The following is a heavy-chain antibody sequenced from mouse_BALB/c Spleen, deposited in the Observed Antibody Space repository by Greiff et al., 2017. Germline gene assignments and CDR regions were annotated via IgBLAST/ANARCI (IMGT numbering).Heavy chain of an antibody. CDR1: GYSITSDYA. CDR3: ARREGGGYYDY. Sequence: EVQLQQSGPGLVKPSQSLSLTCTVTGYSITSDYAWNWIRQFPGNKLEWMGYISYSGSTSYNPSLKSRISITRDTSKNQIFLQLNSVTTEDTATYYCARREGGGYYDYWGQGTPLTVSS. V-gene: IGHV3-2*02. D-gene: IGHD1-1*02. J-gene: IGHJ2*01. CDR2: ISYSGST.